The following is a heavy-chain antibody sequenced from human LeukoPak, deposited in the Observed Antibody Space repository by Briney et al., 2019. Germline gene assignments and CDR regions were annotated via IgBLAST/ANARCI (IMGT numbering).Heavy chain of an antibody. CDR3: AKTVAAAGTVLPFDP. CDR1: GFTFSSYA. D-gene: IGHD6-13*01. V-gene: IGHV3-23*01. Sequence: PGGSLRLSCAASGFTFSSYAMSWVRQAPGKGLEWVSAISGSGGSTYYADSVKGRFTISRDNSKNTLYLQMNSLRAEDTAVYYCAKTVAAAGTVLPFDPWGQGTLVTVSS. J-gene: IGHJ5*02. CDR2: ISGSGGST.